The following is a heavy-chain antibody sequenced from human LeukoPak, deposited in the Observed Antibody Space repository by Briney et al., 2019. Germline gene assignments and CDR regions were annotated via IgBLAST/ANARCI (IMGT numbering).Heavy chain of an antibody. Sequence: GGSLRLSCAASGFTFSNYWMSWVRQAPGKGLKWVANIKQDGSEKYYVGSVKGRFTISRDNAKNSLYLQMNSLRAEDTAVYYCARDWMYSNYFRGQGTLVTVSS. CDR3: ARDWMYSNYF. D-gene: IGHD4-11*01. V-gene: IGHV3-7*03. J-gene: IGHJ4*02. CDR2: IKQDGSEK. CDR1: GFTFSNYW.